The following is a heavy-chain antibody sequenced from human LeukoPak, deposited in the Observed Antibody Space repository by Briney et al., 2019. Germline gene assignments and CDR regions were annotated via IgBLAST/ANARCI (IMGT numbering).Heavy chain of an antibody. CDR1: GFTFSSYG. CDR2: ISYDGSNK. V-gene: IGHV3-30*03. D-gene: IGHD5-24*01. J-gene: IGHJ3*02. CDR3: ARPLGATTEHAFDI. Sequence: GGSLRLSCAASGFTFSSYGMHWVRQTPGKGLEWVAVISYDGSNKYYADSVKGRFTISRDNSKNTLYLQMNSLRAEDTAVYYCARPLGATTEHAFDIWGQGTTVTVSS.